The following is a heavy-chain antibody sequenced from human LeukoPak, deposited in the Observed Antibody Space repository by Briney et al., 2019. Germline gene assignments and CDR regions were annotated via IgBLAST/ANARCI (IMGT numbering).Heavy chain of an antibody. CDR2: INPSGGST. CDR3: ARSIVGAQGDFDY. V-gene: IGHV1-46*01. Sequence: ASVKVSCKASGYTFTSYYMHWVRQAPGQGLEWMGIINPSGGSTSYAQKFQGRVTMTRDMSTSTVYMELSRPRSDDTAVYYRARSIVGAQGDFDYWGQGTLVTVSS. J-gene: IGHJ4*02. CDR1: GYTFTSYY. D-gene: IGHD1-26*01.